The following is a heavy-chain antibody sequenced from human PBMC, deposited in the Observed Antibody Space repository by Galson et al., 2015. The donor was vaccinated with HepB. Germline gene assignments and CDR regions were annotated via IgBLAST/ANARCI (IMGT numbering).Heavy chain of an antibody. CDR3: TTVRYYYEVYFDY. CDR1: GFTFSNAW. CDR2: IKSKTDGGTT. J-gene: IGHJ4*02. Sequence: SLRLSCAASGFTFSNAWMSWVRQAPGKGLEWVGCIKSKTDGGTTDYAAPVKGRFTISRDDSKNTLYLQMNSLKTEDTAVYYCTTVRYYYEVYFDYWGQGTLVTVSS. D-gene: IGHD3-22*01. V-gene: IGHV3-15*01.